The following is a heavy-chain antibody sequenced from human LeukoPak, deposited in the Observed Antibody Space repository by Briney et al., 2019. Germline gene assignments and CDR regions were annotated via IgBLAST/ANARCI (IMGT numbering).Heavy chain of an antibody. CDR3: ARGRISPDY. V-gene: IGHV3-23*01. D-gene: IGHD3-3*02. Sequence: GGSLRLSCAVSGFTFNRFPLSWVRQAPGKGLEWVSGINPSSGGTYYADSVKGRFTISRDNSKNTLYLEMNSLRAEDTAVYYCARGRISPDYWGQGTLVTVSS. CDR2: INPSSGGT. J-gene: IGHJ4*02. CDR1: GFTFNRFP.